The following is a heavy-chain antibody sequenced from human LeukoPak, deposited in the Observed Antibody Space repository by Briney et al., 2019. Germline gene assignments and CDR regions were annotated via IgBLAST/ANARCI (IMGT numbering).Heavy chain of an antibody. V-gene: IGHV4-59*12. CDR3: ARDQYYYGSGTPFDP. CDR1: GGSINSYY. Sequence: SETLSLTCTVSGGSINSYYWSWIRQPPGKGLEWIGYIYYSGSTNYNPSLKSRVTMSVDTSKNQFSLKLNSVTAADTAVYYCARDQYYYGSGTPFDPWGQGTLVTVSS. D-gene: IGHD3-10*01. J-gene: IGHJ5*02. CDR2: IYYSGST.